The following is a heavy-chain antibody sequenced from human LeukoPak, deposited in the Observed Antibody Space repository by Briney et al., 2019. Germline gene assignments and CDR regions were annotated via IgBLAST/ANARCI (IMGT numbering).Heavy chain of an antibody. CDR3: ARDIVVVPAVTNENFDY. Sequence: SETLSLTCAVSGYSISSGYYWGWIRQPPGKGLEWIGSIYHSGSTYCNPSLKSRVTISVDTSKYQFSLKLSPVTAADTAVYYCARDIVVVPAVTNENFDYWGQGTLVTVSS. D-gene: IGHD2-2*01. V-gene: IGHV4-38-2*02. CDR1: GYSISSGYY. CDR2: IYHSGST. J-gene: IGHJ4*02.